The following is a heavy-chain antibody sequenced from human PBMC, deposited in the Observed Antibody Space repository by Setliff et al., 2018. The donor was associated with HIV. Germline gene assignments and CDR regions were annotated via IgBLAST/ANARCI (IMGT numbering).Heavy chain of an antibody. Sequence: SETLSLTCTVSGGSINTGSYYWGWIRQPPGKGLESIGTIYYSGSTYYKSSLKSRLTISVDTSKNQFSLKLDFVTAADTAVYYCEAATVGETGYYGIDVWGQGTRSPSP. V-gene: IGHV4-39*07. CDR1: GGSINTGSYY. D-gene: IGHD1-26*01. CDR3: EAATVGETGYYGIDV. CDR2: IYYSGST. J-gene: IGHJ6*02.